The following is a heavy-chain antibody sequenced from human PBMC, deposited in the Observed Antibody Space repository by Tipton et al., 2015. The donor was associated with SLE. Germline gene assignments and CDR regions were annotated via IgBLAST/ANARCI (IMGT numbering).Heavy chain of an antibody. CDR1: GGSFSGYY. D-gene: IGHD4-23*01. Sequence: LSLTCAVYGGSFSGYYWSWIRQPPGKGLEWIGEINHSGSTNYNPSLKSRVTISVDTSKNQFSLKLSSVTAADTAVYYCAATVGGYWGQGTLVTVSS. CDR3: AATVGGY. CDR2: INHSGST. J-gene: IGHJ4*02. V-gene: IGHV4-34*01.